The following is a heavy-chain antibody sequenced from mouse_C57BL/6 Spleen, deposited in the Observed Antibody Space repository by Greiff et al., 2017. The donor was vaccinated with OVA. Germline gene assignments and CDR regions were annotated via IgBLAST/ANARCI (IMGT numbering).Heavy chain of an antibody. D-gene: IGHD2-5*01. CDR1: GFSLTSYG. CDR2: IWRGGST. J-gene: IGHJ4*01. CDR3: AKAYYSNYAGDYYAMDY. Sequence: VQLQQSGPGLVQPSQSLSITCTVSGFSLTSYGVHWVRQSPGKGLEWLGVIWRGGSTDYNAAFMSRLSITKDNSKSQVFFKMNSLQADDTAIYYCAKAYYSNYAGDYYAMDYWGQGTSVTVSS. V-gene: IGHV2-5*01.